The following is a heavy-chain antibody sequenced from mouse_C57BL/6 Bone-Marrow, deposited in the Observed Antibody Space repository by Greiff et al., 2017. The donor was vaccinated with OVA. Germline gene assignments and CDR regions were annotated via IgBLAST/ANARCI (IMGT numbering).Heavy chain of an antibody. CDR2: IHPNSGST. V-gene: IGHV1-64*01. D-gene: IGHD2-5*01. CDR3: ARSVYRNYGGAMDY. J-gene: IGHJ4*01. Sequence: QVQLQQPGAELVKPGASVKLSCKASGYTFTSYWMHWVKQRPGQGLEWIGMIHPNSGSTKYNEKFKSKATLTVDKSSSTAYMQLSSLTSEDSAVYYCARSVYRNYGGAMDYWGQGTSVTVSS. CDR1: GYTFTSYW.